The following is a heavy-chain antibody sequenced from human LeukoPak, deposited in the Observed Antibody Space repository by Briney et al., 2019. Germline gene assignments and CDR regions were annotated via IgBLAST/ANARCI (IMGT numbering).Heavy chain of an antibody. Sequence: GGSLRLSCAASGFTFRTYAMNWVRQAPGKGLEWVSGISGSGDNTYYADSVKGRFTISRDNSKNTLYLQMNSLRAEDTAVSYCAKGDDILTGYLSYFDYWGQGTLVTVSS. D-gene: IGHD3-9*01. CDR1: GFTFRTYA. V-gene: IGHV3-23*01. CDR2: ISGSGDNT. CDR3: AKGDDILTGYLSYFDY. J-gene: IGHJ4*02.